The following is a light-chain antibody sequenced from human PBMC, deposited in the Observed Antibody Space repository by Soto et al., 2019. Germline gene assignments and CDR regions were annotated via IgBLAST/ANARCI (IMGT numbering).Light chain of an antibody. V-gene: IGKV1-39*01. CDR2: AAS. CDR3: QQYNSFPNT. J-gene: IGKJ2*01. CDR1: QSISSY. Sequence: DIQMTQSPSSLSASVGDRVTITCRASQSISSYLNWYQQKPGKAPKLLIYAASTPQFGVRPTFGGSGSGTEFTHTISSLQPDDVATYFCQQYNSFPNTFGQGTKLDIK.